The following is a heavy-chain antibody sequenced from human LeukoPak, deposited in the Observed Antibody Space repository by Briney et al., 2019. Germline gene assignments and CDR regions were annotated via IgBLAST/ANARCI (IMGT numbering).Heavy chain of an antibody. CDR1: GITFTTID. CDR2: ITKSGGSP. Sequence: GGSLRLSCSVSGITFTTIDVSWVRLAPGKGLEGVSTITKSGGSPYYADSVKGRFTISRDNSKDTLFLQMHSLRAEDTAVYYCANVVGGYWGQGTLVTVS. V-gene: IGHV3-23*01. D-gene: IGHD2-21*01. CDR3: ANVVGGY. J-gene: IGHJ4*02.